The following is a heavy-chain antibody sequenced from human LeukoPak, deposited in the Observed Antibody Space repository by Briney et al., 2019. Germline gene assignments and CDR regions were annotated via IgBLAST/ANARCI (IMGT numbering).Heavy chain of an antibody. Sequence: ASETLSLTCTVSGASISSSSYYWGWIRQPPGKGLDWIGSIYHSGTTYYNPSLKSRVTISVDTSKNQFSLKLNSVTAADTAVYYCARTLYNYVPFWGQGILVTVSS. V-gene: IGHV4-39*01. CDR3: ARTLYNYVPF. D-gene: IGHD3-10*02. CDR2: IYHSGTT. CDR1: GASISSSSYY. J-gene: IGHJ4*02.